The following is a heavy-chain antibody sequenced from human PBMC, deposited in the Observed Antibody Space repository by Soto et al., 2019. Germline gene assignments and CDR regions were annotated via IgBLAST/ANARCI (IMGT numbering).Heavy chain of an antibody. CDR2: ISGSGGST. Sequence: EVQQLESGGGLVQPGGSLRLSCAASGFTFSSYAMSWVRQAPGKGLEWVSAISGSGGSTYYAESVKGRFPISRDNTKNTLYLQMNSLRAEDTAVYYCAKLLHSVVVAASWAGPGDYWGQGTLVTVSS. J-gene: IGHJ4*02. V-gene: IGHV3-23*01. CDR3: AKLLHSVVVAASWAGPGDY. D-gene: IGHD2-15*01. CDR1: GFTFSSYA.